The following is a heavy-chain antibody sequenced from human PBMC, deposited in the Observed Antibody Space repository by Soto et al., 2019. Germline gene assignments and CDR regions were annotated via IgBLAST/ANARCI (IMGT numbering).Heavy chain of an antibody. CDR2: IIPIFGTA. V-gene: IGHV1-69*06. CDR1: EDTFRNYA. CDR3: ASTKYDSSAYYYWYLGL. Sequence: QVELVQSGAEVKKPGSSVKVSCQASEDTFRNYAITWVRQAPGQGLEGMGGIIPIFGTANHAQKFQGRVTITADTSANTVYLELSSLRSEDTAVYYCASTKYDSSAYYYWYLGLWGRGTLVTVSS. J-gene: IGHJ2*01. D-gene: IGHD3-22*01.